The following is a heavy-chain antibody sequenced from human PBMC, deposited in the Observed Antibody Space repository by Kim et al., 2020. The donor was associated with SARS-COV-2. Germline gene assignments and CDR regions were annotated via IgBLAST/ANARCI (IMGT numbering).Heavy chain of an antibody. CDR3: RGGFVRGASRTGVAFDI. CDR1: GGSISSGGYY. CDR2: IYYSGST. D-gene: IGHD3-10*02. J-gene: IGHJ3*02. Sequence: SETLSLTCTVSGGSISSGGYYWSWIRQHPGKGLEWIGYIYYSGSTYYNPSLKSRVTISVDTSKNQFSLKLSSVTAADTAVYYCRGGFVRGASRTGVAFDIWGQGTMVTVSS. V-gene: IGHV4-31*03.